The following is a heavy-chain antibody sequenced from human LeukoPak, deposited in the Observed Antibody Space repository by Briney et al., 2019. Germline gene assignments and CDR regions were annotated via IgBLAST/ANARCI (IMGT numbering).Heavy chain of an antibody. CDR3: AKLFGELSDY. CDR2: ISPYGSQK. J-gene: IGHJ4*02. CDR1: GFTFRDCT. Sequence: GGSLRLSCAASGFTFRDCTFHWVRQAPDKGLEWVAVISPYGSQKWYADSVKGRFTISRDNSKNTLYLQMNSLRAEDTAVYYCAKLFGELSDYWGQGTLVTVSS. V-gene: IGHV3-30-3*02. D-gene: IGHD3-10*02.